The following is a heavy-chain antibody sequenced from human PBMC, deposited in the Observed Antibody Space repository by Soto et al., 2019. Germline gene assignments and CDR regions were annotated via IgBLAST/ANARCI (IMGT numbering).Heavy chain of an antibody. CDR1: DFTFSNAW. Sequence: KLGGPLRLSCAAPDFTFSNAWMNWVRQTPGKGLEWVGRIRDKSDGGTTDYAAPVQGRFTISIDDSKNLLYLQMNNLKTEDTAVYYCTTDKWNSPPFEYWGQGTLVTVSS. CDR2: IRDKSDGGTT. V-gene: IGHV3-15*07. D-gene: IGHD1-1*01. J-gene: IGHJ4*02. CDR3: TTDKWNSPPFEY.